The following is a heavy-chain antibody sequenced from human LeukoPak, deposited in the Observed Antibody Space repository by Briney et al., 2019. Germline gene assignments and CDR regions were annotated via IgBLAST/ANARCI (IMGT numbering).Heavy chain of an antibody. Sequence: GGSLRLSCAASGFTFSSYAMHWVRQAPGKGLEWVAVISYDGSNKYYADSVKGRFTISRDNSKNTLYLQMNSLRAEDTAVYYCAKSAGGSCYLPFDYWGQGTLVTVSS. V-gene: IGHV3-30-3*02. CDR2: ISYDGSNK. CDR3: AKSAGGSCYLPFDY. D-gene: IGHD2-15*01. J-gene: IGHJ4*02. CDR1: GFTFSSYA.